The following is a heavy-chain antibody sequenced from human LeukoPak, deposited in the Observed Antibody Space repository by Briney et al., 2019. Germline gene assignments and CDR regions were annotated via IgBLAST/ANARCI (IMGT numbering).Heavy chain of an antibody. CDR3: AREPHSSGQVDY. D-gene: IGHD3-22*01. CDR2: TFYRSKWNN. J-gene: IGHJ4*02. CDR1: GDSVSSNSAA. Sequence: SQTLSLTCAISGDSVSSNSAAWNWVRQSPSRGLEWLGRTFYRSKWNNDYALSVKSRITINPDTSKNQFSLQLNSVTPEDTAVYYCAREPHSSGQVDYWGQGTLVTVSS. V-gene: IGHV6-1*01.